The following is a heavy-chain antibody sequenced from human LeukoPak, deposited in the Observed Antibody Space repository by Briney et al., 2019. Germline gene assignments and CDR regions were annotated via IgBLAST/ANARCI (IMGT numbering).Heavy chain of an antibody. J-gene: IGHJ3*02. D-gene: IGHD2-21*02. Sequence: NPSETLSLTCAVYGGSFSGYYWSWIRQPPGKGLEWIGEINHSGSTNYNPSLKSRVTISVDTSKNRFSLKLSSVTAADTAVYYCARPLAYCGGDCYSDAFDIWGQGTMVTVSS. CDR1: GGSFSGYY. V-gene: IGHV4-34*01. CDR2: INHSGST. CDR3: ARPLAYCGGDCYSDAFDI.